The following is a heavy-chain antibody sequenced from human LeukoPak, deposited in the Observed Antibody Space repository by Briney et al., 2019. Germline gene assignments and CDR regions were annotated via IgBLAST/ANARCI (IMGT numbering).Heavy chain of an antibody. CDR3: ARTSAVTTASSYDY. CDR2: INPNSGGT. CDR1: GYTFTGYY. J-gene: IGHJ4*02. Sequence: ASVKVSCKASGYTFTGYYMHWVRQAPGQGLEWMGRINPNSGGTNYAQKFQGRVTMTGDTSISTAYMELSRLRSDDTAVYYCARTSAVTTASSYDYWGQGTLVTVSS. V-gene: IGHV1-2*06. D-gene: IGHD4-11*01.